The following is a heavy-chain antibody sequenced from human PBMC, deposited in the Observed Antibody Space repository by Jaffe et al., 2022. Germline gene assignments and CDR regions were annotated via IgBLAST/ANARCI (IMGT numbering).Heavy chain of an antibody. Sequence: EVQLVESGGGLVQPGGSLRLSCAASGFTFSSYWMSWVRQAPGKGLEWVANINENGSEKYYVDSVKGRFTISRDNAKNSLYLQMNSLRAEDTAVYYCARETLRRTDDSWGQGTLVTVSS. CDR3: ARETLRRTDDS. CDR1: GFTFSSYW. CDR2: INENGSEK. J-gene: IGHJ4*02. V-gene: IGHV3-7*01. D-gene: IGHD4-17*01.